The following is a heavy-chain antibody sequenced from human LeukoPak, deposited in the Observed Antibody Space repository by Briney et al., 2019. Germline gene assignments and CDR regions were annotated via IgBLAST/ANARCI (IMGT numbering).Heavy chain of an antibody. D-gene: IGHD1-26*01. Sequence: GGSLRLSCAASGFTFSSYAMSWVRQAPGKGLEWVSAISGSGGSTYYADSVKGRFTISRDNSKNTLYLQMNSLRAEGTAVYYCARGVRSYQALVGYWGQGTLVTVSS. CDR2: ISGSGGST. J-gene: IGHJ4*02. CDR3: ARGVRSYQALVGY. CDR1: GFTFSSYA. V-gene: IGHV3-23*01.